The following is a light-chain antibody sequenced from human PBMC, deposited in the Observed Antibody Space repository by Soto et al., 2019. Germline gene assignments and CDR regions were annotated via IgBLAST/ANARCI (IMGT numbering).Light chain of an antibody. V-gene: IGKV1-39*01. J-gene: IGKJ1*01. CDR3: QQSYSTLWT. Sequence: DIQMTQSPSSLSASVGDRVTITCRASQSISSYLNWYQQKPGKAPKLLLYAASSLQSGVPSRFSGSRSGTDFTLTIGSLQTEDFATYYCQQSYSTLWTFGQGTKVEIK. CDR1: QSISSY. CDR2: AAS.